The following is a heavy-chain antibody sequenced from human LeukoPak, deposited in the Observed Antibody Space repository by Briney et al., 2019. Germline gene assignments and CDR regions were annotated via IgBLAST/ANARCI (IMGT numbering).Heavy chain of an antibody. V-gene: IGHV1-69*04. Sequence: SVKVSCKASGGTSNSHAISWVRQAPGQGLEWMGRIIPNLGTTNRAQNFQDRVTLTADKSTNTAYMELTSLTSDDTAVYYCATTNDGGGYQWGDFFDFWGQGTLVTVPS. J-gene: IGHJ4*02. D-gene: IGHD3-22*01. CDR3: ATTNDGGGYQWGDFFDF. CDR2: IIPNLGTT. CDR1: GGTSNSHA.